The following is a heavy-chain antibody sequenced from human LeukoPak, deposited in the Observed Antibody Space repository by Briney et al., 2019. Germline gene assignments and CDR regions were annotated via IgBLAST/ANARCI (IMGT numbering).Heavy chain of an antibody. CDR2: ISAYTGDT. V-gene: IGHV1-18*01. J-gene: IGHJ4*02. D-gene: IGHD2-21*01. CDR3: ARNAYGTSSENYFAF. CDR1: GYNFISYG. Sequence: ASVKVSCKASGYNFISYGISWVRLVPGQGLEWMGWISAYTGDTNYAQSFQGRITMTTDTSTGTAYMELRSLKSDDTAVYYCARNAYGTSSENYFAFWARGTLVTVSS.